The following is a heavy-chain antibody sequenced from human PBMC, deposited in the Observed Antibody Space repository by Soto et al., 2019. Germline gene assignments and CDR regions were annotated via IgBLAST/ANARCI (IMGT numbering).Heavy chain of an antibody. CDR1: GFTFSSYA. CDR2: ISGSGGST. CDR3: AAGSYYTINPKWFDP. V-gene: IGHV3-23*01. Sequence: EVQLLESGGDLVQPGGSLRLSCAASGFTFSSYAMSWVRQAPGKGLEWVSVISGSGGSTYYADSVKGRFTISRDNSKNTLYMQMNSLRAEDTGVYYCAAGSYYTINPKWFDPWGQGTLVTVSS. J-gene: IGHJ5*02. D-gene: IGHD3-10*01.